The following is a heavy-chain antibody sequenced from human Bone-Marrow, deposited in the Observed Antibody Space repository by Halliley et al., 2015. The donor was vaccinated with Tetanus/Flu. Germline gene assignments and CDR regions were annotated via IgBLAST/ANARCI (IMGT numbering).Heavy chain of an antibody. CDR3: ATYYSARSYYGMDV. Sequence: TLSLTCTVSGASVSSYYWSWIRQPPGKGLEWIGDIYYSGSTNYNPSLKSRVTISVDTSKNHFSLTLSSVTAADTAVYYCATYYSARSYYGMDVWGQGTTVTVSS. CDR2: IYYSGST. CDR1: GASVSSYY. J-gene: IGHJ6*02. V-gene: IGHV4-59*08. D-gene: IGHD3-10*01.